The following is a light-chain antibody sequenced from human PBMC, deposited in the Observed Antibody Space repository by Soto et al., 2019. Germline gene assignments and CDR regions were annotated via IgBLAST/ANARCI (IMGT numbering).Light chain of an antibody. CDR1: QGISSF. CDR2: AAT. CDR3: LQVNSYPRT. Sequence: DIQLTQSPSFLSASVGDRVTITCRASQGISSFLAWYQQKPGKAPKLLIYAATTLQSGVPSRLSGSGSGTEFPLTVSSLQPEEFASYYCLQVNSYPRTFGQGTKVEIK. J-gene: IGKJ1*01. V-gene: IGKV1-9*01.